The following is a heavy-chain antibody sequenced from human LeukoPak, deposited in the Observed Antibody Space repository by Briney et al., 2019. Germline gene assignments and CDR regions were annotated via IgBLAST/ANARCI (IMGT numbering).Heavy chain of an antibody. Sequence: ASVKVSCKASGYTFTSYGISWVRQAPGQGLEWMGWISAYNGNTNYAQKLQGRVTMTTDTSTSTAYMELRSLRSDDTAVYYCARAAFGPDRTTNYYYYMDVWGKGTTVTISS. CDR2: ISAYNGNT. D-gene: IGHD3-10*01. J-gene: IGHJ6*03. CDR3: ARAAFGPDRTTNYYYYMDV. V-gene: IGHV1-18*01. CDR1: GYTFTSYG.